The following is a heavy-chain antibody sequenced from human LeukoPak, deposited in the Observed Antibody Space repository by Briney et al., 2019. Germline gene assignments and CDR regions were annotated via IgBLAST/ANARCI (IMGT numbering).Heavy chain of an antibody. Sequence: PSETLSLTCTVSDGSISSSSYYWGWIRQPPGKGLEWIGSIYYRGSTHYNSSLKSRVTISVDTSKNQFSLKLSSVTAADTAVYYCARAGQFISARPITFDYWGQGSLVTVSS. V-gene: IGHV4-39*01. CDR3: ARAGQFISARPITFDY. CDR1: DGSISSSSYY. CDR2: IYYRGST. J-gene: IGHJ4*02. D-gene: IGHD6-6*01.